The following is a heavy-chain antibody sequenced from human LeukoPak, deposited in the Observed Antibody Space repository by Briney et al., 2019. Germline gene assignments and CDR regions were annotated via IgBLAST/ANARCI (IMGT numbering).Heavy chain of an antibody. J-gene: IGHJ4*02. CDR2: INPNSGGT. CDR1: GYTYTGYY. Sequence: ASVQVSCKASGYTYTGYYMHWVRQAPGQGLEWMGWINPNSGGTNYAQKFQGRVTMTRDTSISTAYMELSRLRSDDTAVYYCARDWDSSSWYFDYWGQGTLVTVSS. V-gene: IGHV1-2*02. D-gene: IGHD6-13*01. CDR3: ARDWDSSSWYFDY.